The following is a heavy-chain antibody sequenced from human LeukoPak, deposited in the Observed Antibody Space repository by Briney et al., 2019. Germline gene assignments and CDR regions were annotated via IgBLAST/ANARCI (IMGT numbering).Heavy chain of an antibody. J-gene: IGHJ4*02. CDR2: MNPNSGNT. CDR3: ARGRGVRGVTPLAY. CDR1: GYTFTSYD. V-gene: IGHV1-8*01. Sequence: ASVKVSCKASGYTFTSYDINWVRQATGQGLEWMGWMNPNSGNTGYAQKFQGRVTMTRNTSISTAYMELSSLRSEDTAVYYCARGRGVRGVTPLAYWGQGTLVTVSS. D-gene: IGHD3-10*01.